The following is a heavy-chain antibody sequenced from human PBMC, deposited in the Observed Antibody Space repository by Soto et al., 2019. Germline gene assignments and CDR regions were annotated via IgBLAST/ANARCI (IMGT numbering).Heavy chain of an antibody. Sequence: EVQLLESGGGLVQPGGSLRLSCAASGFTFSSHGMTWVRQAPGKGLELVSDISESGRGSYHADSVKGRFTISRDNSKNTLYLQMTSLRVDDTAVYYCAKAVCGYWYFDLWGRGTLVTVSS. CDR1: GFTFSSHG. CDR2: ISESGRGS. V-gene: IGHV3-23*01. D-gene: IGHD2-21*01. J-gene: IGHJ2*01. CDR3: AKAVCGYWYFDL.